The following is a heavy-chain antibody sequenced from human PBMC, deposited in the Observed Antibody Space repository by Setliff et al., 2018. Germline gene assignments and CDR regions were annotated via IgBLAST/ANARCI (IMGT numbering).Heavy chain of an antibody. Sequence: GESLKISCRASGYTFTSYDINWVRQATGQGLEWMGWMNPNSGNTGYAQKFQGRVTMTRNTSISTAYMELSSLRSEDTAVYYCARESTVVRGRGDYWGQGTLVTVSS. CDR2: MNPNSGNT. D-gene: IGHD3-10*01. J-gene: IGHJ4*02. CDR3: ARESTVVRGRGDY. V-gene: IGHV1-8*01. CDR1: GYTFTSYD.